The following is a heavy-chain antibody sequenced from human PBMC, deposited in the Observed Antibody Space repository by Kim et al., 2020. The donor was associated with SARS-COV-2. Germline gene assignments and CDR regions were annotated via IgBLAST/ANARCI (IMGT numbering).Heavy chain of an antibody. D-gene: IGHD4-17*01. Sequence: GGSLRLSCAASGFTVSSNYMSWVRQAPGKGLEWVSVIYSGGSTYYADSVKGRFTISRDNSKNTLYLQMNSLRAEDTAVYYCARDRRRPSTVTRARYYYGMDVWGQGTTVTVSS. CDR1: GFTVSSNY. CDR3: ARDRRRPSTVTRARYYYGMDV. J-gene: IGHJ6*02. CDR2: IYSGGST. V-gene: IGHV3-53*01.